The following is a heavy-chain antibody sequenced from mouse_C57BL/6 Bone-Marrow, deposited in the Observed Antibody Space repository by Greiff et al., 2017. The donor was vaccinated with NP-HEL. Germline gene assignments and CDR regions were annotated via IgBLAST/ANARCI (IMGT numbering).Heavy chain of an antibody. CDR2: ISYDGSN. Sequence: EVQVVESGPGLVKPSQSLSLTCSVTGYSITSGYYWNWIRQFPGNKLEWMGYISYDGSNNYNPSLKNRISITRDTSKNQFFLKLNSVTTEDTATYYCARDEDDPYYFDYWGQGTTLTVSS. J-gene: IGHJ2*01. CDR3: ARDEDDPYYFDY. CDR1: GYSITSGYY. V-gene: IGHV3-6*01.